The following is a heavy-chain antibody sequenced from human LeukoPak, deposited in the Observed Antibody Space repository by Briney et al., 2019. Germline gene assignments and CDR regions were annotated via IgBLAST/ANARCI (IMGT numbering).Heavy chain of an antibody. J-gene: IGHJ4*02. CDR3: AGGGGGRGYFDRSPPPPFDY. D-gene: IGHD3-9*01. CDR2: ISAYNGNT. CDR1: GYTFTRYG. V-gene: IGHV1-18*01. Sequence: EASVKVSCKASGYTFTRYGISWVRQAPGQGLAWLGWISAYNGNTNYAQKLQGRVTMTTDTSTSTAYMELRSLRSDDPAVYYCAGGGGGRGYFDRSPPPPFDYWGQGTLVTVSS.